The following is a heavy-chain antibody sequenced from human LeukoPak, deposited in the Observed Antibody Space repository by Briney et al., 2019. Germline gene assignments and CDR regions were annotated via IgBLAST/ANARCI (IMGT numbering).Heavy chain of an antibody. D-gene: IGHD6-19*01. CDR3: ARDSVAGPYYYYYYMDV. CDR1: GYSISSGYY. Sequence: PSETLSLTCTVSGYSISSGYYWGWIRQPPGKGLEWIGSIYHSGSTSYNPSLKSRVTISVDTSKNQFSLKLSSVTAADTALYYCARDSVAGPYYYYYYMDVWGKGTTVTISS. V-gene: IGHV4-38-2*02. J-gene: IGHJ6*03. CDR2: IYHSGST.